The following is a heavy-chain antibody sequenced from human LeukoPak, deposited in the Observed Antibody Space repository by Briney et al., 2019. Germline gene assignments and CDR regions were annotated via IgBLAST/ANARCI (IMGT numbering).Heavy chain of an antibody. CDR3: AITGYSSGIFDY. V-gene: IGHV1-69*04. Sequence: GSSVKVSCKASGGTFSSYAISWVRQAPGQGLEWMGRIIPILGIANYAQKFQGRVTITADKSTSTAYMELSSLRSEDTAVYYCAITGYSSGIFDYWGQGTLVTVSS. CDR1: GGTFSSYA. CDR2: IIPILGIA. D-gene: IGHD6-19*01. J-gene: IGHJ4*02.